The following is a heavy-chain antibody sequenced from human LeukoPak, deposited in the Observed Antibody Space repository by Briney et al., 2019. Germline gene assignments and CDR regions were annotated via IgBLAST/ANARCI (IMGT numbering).Heavy chain of an antibody. J-gene: IGHJ4*02. D-gene: IGHD4-17*01. Sequence: GGSLRLSCAASGFSFSSSHMSWVRQAPGKGLEWVSVIYSGGSTYYADSVKGRFTISRDNSKNTLYLQMNSLRAEDTAVYYCARVPTTVTTVYFDYWGQGTLVTVSS. V-gene: IGHV3-53*01. CDR1: GFSFSSSH. CDR2: IYSGGST. CDR3: ARVPTTVTTVYFDY.